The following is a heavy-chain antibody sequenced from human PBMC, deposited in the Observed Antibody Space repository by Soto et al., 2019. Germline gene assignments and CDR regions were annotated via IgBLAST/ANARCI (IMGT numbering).Heavy chain of an antibody. CDR1: GGSISSSNW. CDR3: ARVSEQWLVSRFTSEIDY. D-gene: IGHD6-19*01. Sequence: QVQLQESGPGLVKPSGTLSLTCAVSGGSISSSNWWSWVRQPPGKGLEWIGEIYHSGSTNYNPSLKSRVTISVDKSKNQFSLKLSSVTAADTPVYYCARVSEQWLVSRFTSEIDYWGQGTLVTVSS. J-gene: IGHJ4*02. V-gene: IGHV4-4*02. CDR2: IYHSGST.